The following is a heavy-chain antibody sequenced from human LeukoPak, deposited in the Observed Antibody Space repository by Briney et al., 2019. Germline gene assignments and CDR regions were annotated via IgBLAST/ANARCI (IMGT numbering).Heavy chain of an antibody. CDR3: ARDRATIRGSFDY. V-gene: IGHV3-30*03. Sequence: GGSLRLSCAASGFTFSSYGMHWVRQAPGKGLEWVAVISYDGSNKYYADSVKGRFTISRDNSKNTLYLQMNSLRAEDTAVYYCARDRATIRGSFDYWGQGTLVTVSS. CDR1: GFTFSSYG. D-gene: IGHD5-24*01. CDR2: ISYDGSNK. J-gene: IGHJ4*02.